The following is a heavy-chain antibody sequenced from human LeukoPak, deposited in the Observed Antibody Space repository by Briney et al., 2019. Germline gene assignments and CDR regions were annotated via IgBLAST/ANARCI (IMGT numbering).Heavy chain of an antibody. CDR1: GFIFNNYA. Sequence: GGSLRLSCAASGFIFNNYAMHWVRQPPGKGLEWVAYVRYDGGMQYYADSVKGRFTISRDNSKNTLYLQMNSLRTEDTAVYYCARGVRIAVAGGIDYWGQGTLVTVSS. CDR3: ARGVRIAVAGGIDY. V-gene: IGHV3-30*02. D-gene: IGHD6-19*01. J-gene: IGHJ4*02. CDR2: VRYDGGMQ.